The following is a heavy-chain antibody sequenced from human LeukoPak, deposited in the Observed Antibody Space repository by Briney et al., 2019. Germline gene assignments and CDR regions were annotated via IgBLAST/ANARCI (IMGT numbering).Heavy chain of an antibody. Sequence: GGSLRLACAASGFTVSIYAMSWVRQAPGKGLEWVSAISCSGGSTYYAGSRKGRFTISRDNSKNTLYLQMNSLRAEETDVYYCAKRPGYCSSTSCPMPLRGDSWGQGTLVTVSS. CDR1: GFTVSIYA. V-gene: IGHV3-23*01. CDR2: ISCSGGST. J-gene: IGHJ4*02. CDR3: AKRPGYCSSTSCPMPLRGDS. D-gene: IGHD2-2*01.